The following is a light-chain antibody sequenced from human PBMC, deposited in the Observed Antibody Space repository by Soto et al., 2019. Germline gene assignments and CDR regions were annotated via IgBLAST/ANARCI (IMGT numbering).Light chain of an antibody. CDR3: QQYRRLYT. CDR1: QTISGW. V-gene: IGKV1-5*01. CDR2: DAS. Sequence: DIQMTQFPSTLSASVGDRVTITSRASQTISGWVAWYQQKQGKAPKLLIHDASIVEVGVPSRFSGSEAVTEFTLTISSLQGDVSATDYGQQYRRLYTFGQGTKVEIK. J-gene: IGKJ2*01.